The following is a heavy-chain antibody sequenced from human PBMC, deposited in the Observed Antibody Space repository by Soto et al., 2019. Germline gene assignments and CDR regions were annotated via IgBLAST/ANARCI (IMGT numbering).Heavy chain of an antibody. J-gene: IGHJ4*02. CDR2: IYPGDSDT. Sequence: GESLKISCKGSGYSSTSYWIGWVRQMPGKGLEWMGIIYPGDSDTRYSPSFQGQVTISADKSISTAYLQWSSLKASDTAMYYCARLRRMGFLTGYYLDYWGQGTLVTVSS. V-gene: IGHV5-51*01. D-gene: IGHD3-9*01. CDR3: ARLRRMGFLTGYYLDY. CDR1: GYSSTSYW.